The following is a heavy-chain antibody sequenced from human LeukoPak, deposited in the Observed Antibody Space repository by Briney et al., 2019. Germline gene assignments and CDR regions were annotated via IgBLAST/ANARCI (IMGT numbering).Heavy chain of an antibody. Sequence: GASVKVSCKASGYTFTSYGISWVRQAPGQGLEWMGWISAYNGNTNYAQKLQGRVTMTTDTSTSTAYMELRRLRSDDTAVYYCARDRSREYYDILTGYYTYYYYMDVWGKGTTVTVSS. CDR1: GYTFTSYG. J-gene: IGHJ6*03. CDR2: ISAYNGNT. CDR3: ARDRSREYYDILTGYYTYYYYMDV. V-gene: IGHV1-18*01. D-gene: IGHD3-9*01.